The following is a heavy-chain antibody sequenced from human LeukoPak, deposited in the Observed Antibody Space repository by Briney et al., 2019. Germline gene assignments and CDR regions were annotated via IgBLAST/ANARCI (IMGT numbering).Heavy chain of an antibody. V-gene: IGHV1-2*02. CDR1: KYTFSGYY. CDR3: ATKSVGHYAC. D-gene: IGHD3-22*01. J-gene: IGHJ4*02. CDR2: INPNSGVT. Sequence: GASVEVYCQAFKYTFSGYYLHWVRQAPGQGLEWMGWINPNSGVTNYAQKFQGRVTMTRDTTISTAYMELSGLTSDDTAMYYCATKSVGHYACWGQGTLVTVSS.